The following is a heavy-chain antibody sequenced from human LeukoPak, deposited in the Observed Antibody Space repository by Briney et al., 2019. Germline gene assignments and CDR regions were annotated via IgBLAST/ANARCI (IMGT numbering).Heavy chain of an antibody. CDR3: AKDTAMVT. CDR1: GFTFSSYG. J-gene: IGHJ4*02. V-gene: IGHV3-30*18. CDR2: ISYDGSNK. D-gene: IGHD5-18*01. Sequence: GGSLRLSCAASGFTFSSYGMHWVRQAPGKGLEWVAVISYDGSNKYHADSVKGRFTISRDNSKNTLYLQMNSLRAEDTAVYYCAKDTAMVTWGQGTLVTVSS.